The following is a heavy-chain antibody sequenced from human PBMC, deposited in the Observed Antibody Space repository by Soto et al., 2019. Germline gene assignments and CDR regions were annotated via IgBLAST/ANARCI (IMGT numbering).Heavy chain of an antibody. D-gene: IGHD4-4*01. CDR2: IKQDGSEK. V-gene: IGHV3-7*01. CDR1: GFTFSRYW. CDR3: ERIYSNYVEGAFDI. Sequence: EVQLVESGGGLVQPGGSLRLSCAASGFTFSRYWMSWVRQAPGKGLEWVDNIKQDGSEKYYVDYVKGRFTISRDNAKNSLYLHMNSLRAEDTAVYYCERIYSNYVEGAFDIWRQGTLVTVSS. J-gene: IGHJ3*02.